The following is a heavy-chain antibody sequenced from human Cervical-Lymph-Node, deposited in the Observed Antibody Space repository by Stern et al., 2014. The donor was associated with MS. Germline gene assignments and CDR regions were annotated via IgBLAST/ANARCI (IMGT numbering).Heavy chain of an antibody. D-gene: IGHD4-17*01. CDR3: AKTTVTTRPFEF. V-gene: IGHV3-9*01. CDR2: ISWDGGST. J-gene: IGHJ4*02. CDR1: GFTFNDYS. Sequence: LQLGESGGGLVQPGRSLRLSCAASGFTFNDYSMHWVRQAPGKGLEWVSGISWDGGSTEYAASVKGRFAISRDNAKNSLFLHMNSLRPEDTAFYYCAKTTVTTRPFEFWGQGTLVTVSS.